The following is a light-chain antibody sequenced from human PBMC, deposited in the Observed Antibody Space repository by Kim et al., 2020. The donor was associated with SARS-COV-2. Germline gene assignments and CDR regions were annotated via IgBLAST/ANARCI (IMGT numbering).Light chain of an antibody. J-gene: IGLJ2*01. CDR3: CSYAGGYSHVL. CDR1: SSDVGGYNY. CDR2: DVN. V-gene: IGLV2-11*01. Sequence: QSALTQPRSVSGSPGQPVTISCTGTSSDVGGYNYVSWYQKHPGKAPKLIIYDVNDRPSGVPDRFSGSKTGNTASLTISGLQAEDEADYYCCSYAGGYSHVLFGGGTQLTVL.